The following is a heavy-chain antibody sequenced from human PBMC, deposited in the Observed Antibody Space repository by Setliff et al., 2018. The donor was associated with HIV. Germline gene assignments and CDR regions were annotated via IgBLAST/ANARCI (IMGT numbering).Heavy chain of an antibody. CDR2: MNPDSRNT. V-gene: IGHV1-8*02. CDR1: GYTFTNYD. CDR3: GRDPFWSGYDAFDI. Sequence: ASVKVSCKPSGYTFTNYDINWVRQAAGQGLEWMGWMNPDSRNTGYAQRFEGSVTMTWDTSTSTAYMELNNVKFEDTAVYYCGRDPFWSGYDAFDIWGQGTMVTVSS. D-gene: IGHD3-3*01. J-gene: IGHJ3*02.